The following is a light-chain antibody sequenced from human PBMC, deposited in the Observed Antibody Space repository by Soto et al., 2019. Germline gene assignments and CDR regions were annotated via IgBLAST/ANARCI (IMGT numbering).Light chain of an antibody. CDR1: SSDVGGYNY. CDR2: EVS. J-gene: IGLJ2*01. V-gene: IGLV2-14*01. Sequence: QSALTQPASVSGSPGQSITISCTGTSSDVGGYNYVSWYQHHPGKVPKLMIYEVSNRPSGISNRFSGSKSGNTASLTISGLQYEDEADYYCSSYTTSYTQVFGGGTKRTVL. CDR3: SSYTTSYTQV.